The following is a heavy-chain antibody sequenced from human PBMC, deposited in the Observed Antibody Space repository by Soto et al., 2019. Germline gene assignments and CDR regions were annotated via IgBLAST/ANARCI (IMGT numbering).Heavy chain of an antibody. CDR2: IYYSGST. D-gene: IGHD4-17*01. Sequence: QVQLQESGPGLVKPSETLSLTCTVSGGSISSYYWSWIRQPPGKGLEWIGYIYYSGSTNYNPSLKRRVTISVDTSKNQFSLKLSSVTAADTAVYYCAGSYGHYDWANWFDPWGQGTLVTVSS. J-gene: IGHJ5*02. V-gene: IGHV4-59*01. CDR1: GGSISSYY. CDR3: AGSYGHYDWANWFDP.